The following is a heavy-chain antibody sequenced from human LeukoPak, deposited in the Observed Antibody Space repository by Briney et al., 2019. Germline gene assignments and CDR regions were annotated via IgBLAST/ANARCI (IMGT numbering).Heavy chain of an antibody. V-gene: IGHV4-61*02. CDR1: SDSFSNGNYF. J-gene: IGHJ3*01. Sequence: SETLSLTCTVSSDSFSNGNYFWAWIRQPAGKGLVWIGRIYISGSTNYKPSLKSRVTMSVDTSKKQFSLKLSSVTAADTAVYYCAREDAHDAFDVWGQGALVTVSS. CDR3: AREDAHDAFDV. CDR2: IYISGST.